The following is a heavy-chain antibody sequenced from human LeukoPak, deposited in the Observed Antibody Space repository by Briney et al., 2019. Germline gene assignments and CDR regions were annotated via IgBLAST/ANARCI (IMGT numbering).Heavy chain of an antibody. J-gene: IGHJ4*02. D-gene: IGHD1-14*01. Sequence: GGSLRLSCAASGFTFSNYWMSWVRQAPGKGLEWVANIKQDGSEKYYVGSVKGRFTVSRDDADNSLYLQMNSLRAEDTAVYYCARLRTFDYWGQGTLVTVSS. CDR1: GFTFSNYW. CDR2: IKQDGSEK. V-gene: IGHV3-7*03. CDR3: ARLRTFDY.